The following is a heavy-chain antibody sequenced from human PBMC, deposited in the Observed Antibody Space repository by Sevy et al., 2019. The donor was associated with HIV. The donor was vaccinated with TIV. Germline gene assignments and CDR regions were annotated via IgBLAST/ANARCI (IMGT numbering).Heavy chain of an antibody. CDR3: ARAPLYYDTSVYFDY. CDR1: DLTVNYYA. V-gene: IGHV3-30*04. D-gene: IGHD3-16*01. CDR2: FSNEGNKK. J-gene: IGHJ4*02. Sequence: GSLRLSRVAPDLTVNYYAMHWVRPAPGQGPEWGAVFSNEGNKKRYAESLKGRFTVSRDNSKNTLYLELNSLRPEDTAIFYCARAPLYYDTSVYFDYWGQGTLVTVSS.